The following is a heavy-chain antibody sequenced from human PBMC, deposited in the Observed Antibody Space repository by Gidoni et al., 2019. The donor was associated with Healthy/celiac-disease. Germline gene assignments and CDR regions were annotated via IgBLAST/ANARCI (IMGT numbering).Heavy chain of an antibody. CDR3: AGGGGSYSLDY. CDR2: IYTSGST. J-gene: IGHJ4*02. CDR1: GGSISGYY. Sequence: QVQLQESGPGLVKPSETLSLTCTVSGGSISGYYWGWIRQPAGSGLEWIGRIYTSGSTNYNPPLKSRVTMSVDPSKNPFSLKLSSVPAAEPAVYYFAGGGGSYSLDYWGQGTLVTVSS. D-gene: IGHD1-26*01. V-gene: IGHV4-4*07.